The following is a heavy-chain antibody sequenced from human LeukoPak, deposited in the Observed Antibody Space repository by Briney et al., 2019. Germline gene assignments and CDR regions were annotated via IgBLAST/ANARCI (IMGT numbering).Heavy chain of an antibody. CDR3: ARGTIRWFFDY. CDR1: GFTFSSYS. J-gene: IGHJ4*02. Sequence: GGSLRLSCAASGFTFSSYSMNWVRQAPGKGLEWVSSISSSSSYIYYADSVKGRFTISRDNAKNSLYLQMNSLRAEDTAVYYCARGTIRWFFDYWGQGTLVTDSS. D-gene: IGHD5-24*01. CDR2: ISSSSSYI. V-gene: IGHV3-21*01.